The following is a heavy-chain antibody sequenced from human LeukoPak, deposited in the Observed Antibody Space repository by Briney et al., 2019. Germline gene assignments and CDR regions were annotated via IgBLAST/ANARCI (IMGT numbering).Heavy chain of an antibody. CDR1: GFTFSSYS. J-gene: IGHJ4*02. CDR2: ISSSSSYI. D-gene: IGHD5-18*01. V-gene: IGHV3-21*04. Sequence: GGSLRLSCAASGFTFSSYSMNWVRQAPGKGLEWVSCISSSSSYIYYADSVKGRFTISRDNAKSTLYLQMNSLGAEDTAVYYCAQDLGWIHFGNWGQGTLVTVFS. CDR3: AQDLGWIHFGN.